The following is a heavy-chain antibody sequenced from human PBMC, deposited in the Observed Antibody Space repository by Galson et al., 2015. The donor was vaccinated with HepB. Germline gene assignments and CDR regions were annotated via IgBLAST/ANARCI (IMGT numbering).Heavy chain of an antibody. CDR2: ITTSRGNT. Sequence: SLRLSCAASGFTFSYYAMSWARQAPGKGLEWISAITTSRGNTYSADSMKVRITLSRDNSRNTLLLQMNSLREDDTAIYFCAKVFPEKTDGWYRQALYYFDSWGQGTRVTVSS. V-gene: IGHV3-23*01. J-gene: IGHJ4*02. CDR1: GFTFSYYA. CDR3: AKVFPEKTDGWYRQALYYFDS. D-gene: IGHD6-19*01.